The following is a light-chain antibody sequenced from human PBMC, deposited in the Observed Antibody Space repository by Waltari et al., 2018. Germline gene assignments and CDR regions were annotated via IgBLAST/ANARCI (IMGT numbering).Light chain of an antibody. CDR3: CSYAGSSTPGV. CDR2: EVS. J-gene: IGLJ1*01. V-gene: IGLV2-23*02. Sequence: QSALTQPASVSGSPGQSITISCTGDSSDVDTYNLVSWYQQHPGKAPKLIIYEVSKRPSGVSVRFSATKSRNTASLTISGLQVEDEANYYCCSYAGSSTPGVFGTGTKVTVL. CDR1: SSDVDTYNL.